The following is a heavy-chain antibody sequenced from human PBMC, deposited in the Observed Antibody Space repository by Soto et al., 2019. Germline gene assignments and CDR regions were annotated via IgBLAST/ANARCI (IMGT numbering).Heavy chain of an antibody. Sequence: QVQLVQSGPEVKKPGASVKVSCKASGYIFTTFGISWVRQAPGQGLEWMGWIGANSRDTNYAQSLQGRVTMTTDRATNTAYLELRSLQSDGTAIYYWARDISYGSGTAYGHWGQGTLVTVSS. CDR1: GYIFTTFG. J-gene: IGHJ4*02. CDR3: ARDISYGSGTAYGH. V-gene: IGHV1-18*01. D-gene: IGHD3-10*01. CDR2: IGANSRDT.